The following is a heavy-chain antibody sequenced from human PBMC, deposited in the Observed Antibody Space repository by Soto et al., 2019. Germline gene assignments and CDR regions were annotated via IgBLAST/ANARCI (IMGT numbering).Heavy chain of an antibody. D-gene: IGHD3-10*01. CDR2: IYSGGST. CDR1: GFTVSSNY. CDR3: ARELFTMARGVINSGIDY. V-gene: IGHV3-66*01. Sequence: GGSLRLSCAASGFTVSSNYMSWVRQAPGKGLEWVSVIYSGGSTYYADSVKGRFTISRDNSKSTLYLQMNSLRAEDTAVYYCARELFTMARGVINSGIDYWGQGTLVTVSS. J-gene: IGHJ4*02.